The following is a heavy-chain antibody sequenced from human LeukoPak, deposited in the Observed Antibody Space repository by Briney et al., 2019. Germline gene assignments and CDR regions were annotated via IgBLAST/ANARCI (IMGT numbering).Heavy chain of an antibody. Sequence: GESLKISCKGSGYSFTSYWIGWVRQMPGKGLEWMGIIYPGDPDTRYSPSFQGQVTISADKSISTAYLQWSSLKASDTAMYYCARPAAYYYDSSGYIYWGQGTLVTVSS. D-gene: IGHD3-22*01. CDR1: GYSFTSYW. CDR3: ARPAAYYYDSSGYIY. J-gene: IGHJ4*02. V-gene: IGHV5-51*01. CDR2: IYPGDPDT.